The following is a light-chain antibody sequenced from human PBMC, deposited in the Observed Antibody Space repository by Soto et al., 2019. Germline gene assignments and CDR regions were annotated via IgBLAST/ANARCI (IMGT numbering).Light chain of an antibody. Sequence: GTISCTGTSGDVGGYNYVSWYQQHPGKAPKLMIFEVSERPSGVPDRFSASKSGNTASLTVSGLQAEDEADYYCSSYAGSNNYVFGTGTKVTVL. J-gene: IGLJ1*01. CDR2: EVS. CDR3: SSYAGSNNYV. CDR1: SGDVGGYNY. V-gene: IGLV2-8*01.